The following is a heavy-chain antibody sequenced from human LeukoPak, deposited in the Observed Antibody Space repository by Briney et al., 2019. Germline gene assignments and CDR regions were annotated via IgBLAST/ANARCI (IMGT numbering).Heavy chain of an antibody. CDR2: IYYSGST. Sequence: SQTLSLTCTVSGGSISSGDYYWSWIRQPPGKGLEWIGYIYYSGSTYYTPSLKRRVTISVGTSKNQLSLKLSSVTAADTAVYYCARVGQGYAGFDPWGQGTLVTVSS. V-gene: IGHV4-30-4*01. CDR3: ARVGQGYAGFDP. CDR1: GGSISSGDYY. D-gene: IGHD5-18*01. J-gene: IGHJ5*02.